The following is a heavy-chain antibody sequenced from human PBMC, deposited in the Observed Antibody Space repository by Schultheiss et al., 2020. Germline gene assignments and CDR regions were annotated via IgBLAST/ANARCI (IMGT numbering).Heavy chain of an antibody. CDR2: IYYSGST. CDR3: ARDRQYCSSTSCYAPYYYYGMDV. Sequence: SETLSLTCAVYGGSFSDYYWTWIRQPPGKGLEWIGYIYYSGSTYYNPSLKSRVTISVDTSKNQFSLKLSSVTAADTAVYYCARDRQYCSSTSCYAPYYYYGMDVWGQGTTVTVSS. V-gene: IGHV4-34*09. J-gene: IGHJ6*02. D-gene: IGHD2-2*01. CDR1: GGSFSDYY.